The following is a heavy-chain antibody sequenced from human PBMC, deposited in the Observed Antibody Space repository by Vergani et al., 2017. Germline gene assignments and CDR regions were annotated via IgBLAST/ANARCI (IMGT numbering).Heavy chain of an antibody. Sequence: EVQLVESGGGLVQPGGSLRLSCAASGFTFSDHYMDWVRQAPGKGLEWVGRTRNKANSYTTEYAASVKGRFTISRDDSKNSLYLQMNSLRAEDTAVYYCAIETPGRTTNDYWGQGTLVTVSS. D-gene: IGHD1/OR15-1a*01. J-gene: IGHJ4*02. CDR2: TRNKANSYTT. CDR1: GFTFSDHY. CDR3: AIETPGRTTNDY. V-gene: IGHV3-72*01.